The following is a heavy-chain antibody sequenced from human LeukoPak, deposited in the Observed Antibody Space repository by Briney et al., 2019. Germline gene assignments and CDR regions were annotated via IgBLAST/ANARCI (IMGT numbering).Heavy chain of an antibody. CDR2: ISGSGGST. CDR1: GFTFSSYA. D-gene: IGHD4-17*01. J-gene: IGHJ3*02. CDR3: AKEEGRGDYIGDAFDI. Sequence: HPGGSLRLSCAASGFTFSSYAMSWVRQAPGKGLEWVSAISGSGGSTYYADSVKGRFTISRDNSKNTLYLQMNSLRAEDTAVYYCAKEEGRGDYIGDAFDIWGQGTMVTVSS. V-gene: IGHV3-23*01.